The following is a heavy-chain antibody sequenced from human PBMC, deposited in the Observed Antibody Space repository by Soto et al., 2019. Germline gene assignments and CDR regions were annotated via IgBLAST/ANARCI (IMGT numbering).Heavy chain of an antibody. D-gene: IGHD2-15*01. CDR3: ARHGDCSGGSCYSGAEY. J-gene: IGHJ4*02. CDR2: IYPGDSDT. V-gene: IGHV5-51*01. CDR1: GYSFTSYW. Sequence: GESLKISCKGSGYSFTSYWIGWVRQMPGKGLEWMGIIYPGDSDTRYSPSFQGQVTIPADKSISTAYLQWSRLKASDTAMYYCARHGDCSGGSCYSGAEYWGQGTLVTVSS.